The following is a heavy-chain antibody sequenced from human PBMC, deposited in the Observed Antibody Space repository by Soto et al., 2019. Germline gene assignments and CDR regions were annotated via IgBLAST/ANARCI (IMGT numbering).Heavy chain of an antibody. CDR2: ISSSSTTI. Sequence: PWGSLRLSCAVSGFTFSDYYMSWIRQAPGKGLEWVSYISSSSTTIYYVDSVKGRFTISRDNAKNSLYLQMNSLRAEDTAVYYCARVGQDYYYGMDVWGQGTTVTVSS. J-gene: IGHJ6*02. CDR1: GFTFSDYY. V-gene: IGHV3-11*01. CDR3: ARVGQDYYYGMDV. D-gene: IGHD3-16*01.